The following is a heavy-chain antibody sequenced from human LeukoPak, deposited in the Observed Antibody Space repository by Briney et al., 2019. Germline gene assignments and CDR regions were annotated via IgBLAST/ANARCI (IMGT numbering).Heavy chain of an antibody. Sequence: PGGSLRLSCAASGFTFSSYAMHWVRQAPGEGLEYVSTVSSNDIITYYATSVKGRFTISRDNAKNTPYLQMNSLRAEGTAVYYCASTISCLLWGQGTLVTVSS. CDR2: VSSNDIIT. J-gene: IGHJ4*02. V-gene: IGHV3-64*01. CDR3: ASTISCLL. CDR1: GFTFSSYA. D-gene: IGHD2-15*01.